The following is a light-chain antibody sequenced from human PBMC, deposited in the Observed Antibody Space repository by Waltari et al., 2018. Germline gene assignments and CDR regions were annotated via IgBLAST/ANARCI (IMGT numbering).Light chain of an antibody. J-gene: IGLJ2*01. CDR2: DTE. CDR3: GTWDNNLSAWV. Sequence: QSVSTQPPSVSAAPGQKVTVSCSGSTSNIGNTDVHCYQQLPGAAHKVFIYDTEKRPAGIPGRFAGSKAGTAAPLGITGLQTGDEAAYYCGTWDNNLSAWVFGGGTKLTVL. CDR1: TSNIGNTD. V-gene: IGLV1-51*02.